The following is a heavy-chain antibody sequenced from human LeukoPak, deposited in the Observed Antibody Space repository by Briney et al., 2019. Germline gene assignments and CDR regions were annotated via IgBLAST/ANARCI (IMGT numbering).Heavy chain of an antibody. CDR3: ARDSTMIVVGLIDY. Sequence: PGGSLRLSCAASGFTFDDYGMSWVRQAPGKGLEWVSGINRNGGSAGYADSVKGRFTISRDNAKNTLYLQMNSLRAEDTAVYYCARDSTMIVVGLIDYWGQGTLVTVSS. CDR2: INRNGGSA. V-gene: IGHV3-20*04. CDR1: GFTFDDYG. D-gene: IGHD3-22*01. J-gene: IGHJ4*02.